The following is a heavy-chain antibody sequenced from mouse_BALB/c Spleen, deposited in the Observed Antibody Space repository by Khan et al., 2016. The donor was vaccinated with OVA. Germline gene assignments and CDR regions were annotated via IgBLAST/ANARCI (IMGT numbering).Heavy chain of an antibody. CDR1: GYSITSDYA. V-gene: IGHV3-2*02. CDR2: INYSGST. D-gene: IGHD2-3*01. Sequence: EVQLQQSGPGLVKPSQSLSLTCTVTGYSITSDYAWNWIRQFPGNQLEWMGYINYSGSTNYNPALNSLISITRDTSKNQFFLQLNSVTTADTATYYCARDGSRYNYAMDYWGQGTSVTVSS. CDR3: ARDGSRYNYAMDY. J-gene: IGHJ4*01.